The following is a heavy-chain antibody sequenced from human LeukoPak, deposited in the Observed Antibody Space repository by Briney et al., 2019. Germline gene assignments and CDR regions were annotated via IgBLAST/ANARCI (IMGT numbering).Heavy chain of an antibody. D-gene: IGHD3-22*01. J-gene: IGHJ4*02. CDR2: IYYSGST. CDR1: GGSISSSSYY. CDR3: VRTGLGVVITYFDY. V-gene: IGHV4-39*01. Sequence: PSETLSLTCTVSGGSISSSSYYWGWIRQPPGKGLEWIGSIYYSGSTYYNPSLKSRVTISVDTSKNQFSLKLSSVTAAGTAVYYCVRTGLGVVITYFDYWGQGTLVTVSS.